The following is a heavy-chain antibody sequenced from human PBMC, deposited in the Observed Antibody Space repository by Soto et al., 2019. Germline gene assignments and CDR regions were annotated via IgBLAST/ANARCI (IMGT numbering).Heavy chain of an antibody. CDR2: IYYSGST. J-gene: IGHJ4*02. CDR3: ARRYRASRPRYSSGFRFDY. V-gene: IGHV4-39*01. Sequence: QLQLQESGPGLVKPSETLSLTCTVSGGSISSSSYYWGWIRQPPGKGLEWIGSIYYSGSTYYNPSLKSRVTISVDTSKNQFSLKLSSVTAADTAVYYCARRYRASRPRYSSGFRFDYWGQGTLVTVSS. D-gene: IGHD6-19*01. CDR1: GGSISSSSYY.